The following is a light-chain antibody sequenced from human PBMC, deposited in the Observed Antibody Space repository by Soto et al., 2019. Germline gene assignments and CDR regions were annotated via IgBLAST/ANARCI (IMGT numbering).Light chain of an antibody. Sequence: EIVLTQSPATLSLSPGERATLSCRASQSISNYLAWYQQKPGQAPRLLIYDASNRATGIPARFSGSGSGTDFTFTISGLEPEDFAVYYCQQRSNWPPWPFGQGTKVEIK. J-gene: IGKJ1*01. CDR2: DAS. CDR1: QSISNY. V-gene: IGKV3-11*01. CDR3: QQRSNWPPWP.